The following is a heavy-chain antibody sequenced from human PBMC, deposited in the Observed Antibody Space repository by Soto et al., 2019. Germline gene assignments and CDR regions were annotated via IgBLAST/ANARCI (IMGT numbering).Heavy chain of an antibody. CDR2: IKSKTDGGTT. CDR3: TTGEIAVAD. CDR1: SVSNAW. D-gene: IGHD6-19*01. Sequence: SVSNAWMNWVRQAPGKGLDWVGRIKSKTDGGTTDYAAPVKGRFTISRDDSKNTLYLQMNSLKTEDTAVYYCTTGEIAVADWGQGTLVTVSS. V-gene: IGHV3-15*07. J-gene: IGHJ4*02.